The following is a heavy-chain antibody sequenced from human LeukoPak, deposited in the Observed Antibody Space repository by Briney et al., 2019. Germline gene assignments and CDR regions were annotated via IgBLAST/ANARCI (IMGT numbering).Heavy chain of an antibody. Sequence: PAGSLRLSCAASGFNRRGFWMSWVRQAPGKGLEWVANIKPDGTEKYYLASVKGRFSISRDNAKSSVYLQMNSLRAEDTAVYYCARGGENFDFWNLGDFDYWGQGTLVTVSS. D-gene: IGHD3-3*01. CDR2: IKPDGTEK. J-gene: IGHJ4*02. V-gene: IGHV3-7*01. CDR3: ARGGENFDFWNLGDFDY. CDR1: GFNRRGFW.